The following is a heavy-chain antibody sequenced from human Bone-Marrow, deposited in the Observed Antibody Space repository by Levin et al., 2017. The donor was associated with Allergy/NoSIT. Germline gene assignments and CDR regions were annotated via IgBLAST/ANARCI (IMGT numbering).Heavy chain of an antibody. V-gene: IGHV4-4*07. D-gene: IGHD6-6*01. CDR1: GGSISSYY. CDR2: IYTSGST. CDR3: ARFSSSMISSENWFDP. J-gene: IGHJ5*02. Sequence: SQTLSLTCTVSGGSISSYYWSWIRQPAGKGLEWIGRIYTSGSTNYNPSLKSRVTMSVDTSKNQFSLKLSSVTAADTAVYYCARFSSSMISSENWFDPWGQGTLVTVSS.